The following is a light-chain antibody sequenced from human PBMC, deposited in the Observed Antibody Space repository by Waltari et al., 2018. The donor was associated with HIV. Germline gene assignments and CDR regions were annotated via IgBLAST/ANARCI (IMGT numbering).Light chain of an antibody. V-gene: IGKV1-5*03. CDR1: HSVSRW. CDR3: QEYSTSFWT. J-gene: IGKJ1*01. Sequence: DIQMTQFPSTLPASVGDRITITCRASHSVSRWLAWYQQKPGKAPKVLIYRASSLESGVPSRFSGSGSGTEFNLTISTLQPEDFGTYYCQEYSTSFWTFGPGTTVEVK. CDR2: RAS.